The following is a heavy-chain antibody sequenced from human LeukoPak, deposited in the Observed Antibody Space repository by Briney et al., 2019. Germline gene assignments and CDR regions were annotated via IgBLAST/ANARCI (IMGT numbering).Heavy chain of an antibody. CDR1: GGSINSYY. V-gene: IGHV4-59*08. CDR3: ARVSRDGYNLDY. D-gene: IGHD5-24*01. J-gene: IGHJ4*02. CDR2: IYYSGST. Sequence: SETLSLTCTVSGGSINSYYWSWIRQPPGKGLEWIGYIYYSGSTNYNPSLKSRVTISVDASKNQFSLKLSSVTAADTAVYYCARVSRDGYNLDYWGQGTLVTVSS.